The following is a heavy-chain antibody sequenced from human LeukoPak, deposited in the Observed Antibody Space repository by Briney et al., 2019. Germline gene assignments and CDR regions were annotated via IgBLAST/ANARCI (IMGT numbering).Heavy chain of an antibody. J-gene: IGHJ4*02. V-gene: IGHV4-39*01. CDR1: GGSISSSRYY. CDR3: ARQGYTYYYDSSGYYPFDY. CDR2: IYYSGST. D-gene: IGHD3-22*01. Sequence: SETLSLTCIVSGGSISSSRYYWGWVRQPPGKGLEWIGSIYYSGSTYYKPSLKSRVTISVDTSKNQFSLKLSSVTAADTAVYYCARQGYTYYYDSSGYYPFDYWGQGTLVTVSS.